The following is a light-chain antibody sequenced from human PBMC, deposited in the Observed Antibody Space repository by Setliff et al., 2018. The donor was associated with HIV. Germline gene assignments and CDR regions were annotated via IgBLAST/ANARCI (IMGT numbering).Light chain of an antibody. V-gene: IGLV2-14*03. CDR3: ASYAITNTLP. CDR1: SSDVGGYTY. J-gene: IGLJ1*01. CDR2: EVR. Sequence: ALTQPPSVSGSPGQSITISCTGTSSDVGGYTYVSWYQQHPGKAPKLIIYEVRNRPSGVSTRFSGSKSGNTASLTISGLQPEDEADYYCASYAITNTLPFGTGTKVTVL.